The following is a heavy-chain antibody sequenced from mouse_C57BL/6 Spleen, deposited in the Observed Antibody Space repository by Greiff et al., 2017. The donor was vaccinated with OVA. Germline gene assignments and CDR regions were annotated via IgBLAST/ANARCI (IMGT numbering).Heavy chain of an antibody. D-gene: IGHD1-1*01. CDR1: GFNITDYY. CDR2: IDPEAGVS. Sequence: EVQLQQSGAELVKPGASVKLSCTASGFNITDYYMHWVKQRPEQGLEWIGMIDPEAGVSKYAPKFQGKATITAATSSNTAYLQLSSLTSEDTAVYYCARSISTVVDAMDDWGQGTSVTVAS. J-gene: IGHJ4*01. V-gene: IGHV14-2*01. CDR3: ARSISTVVDAMDD.